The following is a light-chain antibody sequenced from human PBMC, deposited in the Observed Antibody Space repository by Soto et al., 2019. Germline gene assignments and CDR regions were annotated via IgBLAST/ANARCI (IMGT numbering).Light chain of an antibody. J-gene: IGKJ1*01. CDR1: QNISSSY. Sequence: ETVFTLSPGTQSLSPGERASLSSRSSQNISSSYLAWYRQRPGQAPKLLIYGASSRDTGIPYRFSGSGSGTEFTLTISRLEPEDIAMYYCQQYGSSSRTFGQGTKVDIK. CDR3: QQYGSSSRT. CDR2: GAS. V-gene: IGKV3-20*01.